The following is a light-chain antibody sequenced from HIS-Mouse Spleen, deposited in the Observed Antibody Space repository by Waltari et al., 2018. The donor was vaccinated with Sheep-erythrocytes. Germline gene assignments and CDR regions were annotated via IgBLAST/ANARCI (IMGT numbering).Light chain of an antibody. CDR2: EGS. J-gene: IGLJ2*01. Sequence: QSALTPPASVSGSPGQSITISCTGTSSDVGSYNLVSWYQQHPGKAPKLRIYEGSKRPSGIPKRFSGSNSGNTATLTISGTQAMDEADYYCQAWDSSTVVFGGGTKLTVL. CDR1: SSDVGSYNL. CDR3: QAWDSSTVV. V-gene: IGLV2-14*02.